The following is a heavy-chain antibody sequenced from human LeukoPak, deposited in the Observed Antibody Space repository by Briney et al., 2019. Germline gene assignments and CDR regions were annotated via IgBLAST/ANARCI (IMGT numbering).Heavy chain of an antibody. V-gene: IGHV4-34*01. CDR1: GGSFSGYY. D-gene: IGHD2-2*01. J-gene: IGHJ5*02. CDR3: ARGPSPRYCSSTSCYHWFDP. Sequence: SETLSLTCAVYGGSFSGYYWSLIRQPPGKGLEWIGEINHSGSTNYNPSLKSRVTISVDTSKNQFSLKLSSVTAADTAVYYCARGPSPRYCSSTSCYHWFDPWGQGTLVTVSS. CDR2: INHSGST.